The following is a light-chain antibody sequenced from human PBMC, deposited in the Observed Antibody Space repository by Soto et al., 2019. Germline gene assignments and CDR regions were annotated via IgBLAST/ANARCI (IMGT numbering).Light chain of an antibody. J-gene: IGLJ2*01. Sequence: QSALTQPASVYGSPGQSITISCTGTSSDVGGYNYVSWYQQHPGKAPKLLSYDVTSRPSGVSNRFSGSKSGNTASLTISGLQAADESDYYCSSYTTSNTVVFGGGTKVTVL. V-gene: IGLV2-14*03. CDR1: SSDVGGYNY. CDR2: DVT. CDR3: SSYTTSNTVV.